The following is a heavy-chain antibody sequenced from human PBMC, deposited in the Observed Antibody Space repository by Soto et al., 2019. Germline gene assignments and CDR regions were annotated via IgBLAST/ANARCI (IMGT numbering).Heavy chain of an antibody. D-gene: IGHD6-13*01. V-gene: IGHV3-33*01. CDR3: ARDTSSSWIDY. J-gene: IGHJ4*02. CDR2: IWYDGSNK. CDR1: GFTFSSYG. Sequence: GGSLRLSCAASGFTFSSYGMHWVRQAPGKGLEWVAVIWYDGSNKYYADSVKGRFTISRDNSKNTLYLQMNSLRAEDTAVYYCARDTSSSWIDYWGQGTLVTVS.